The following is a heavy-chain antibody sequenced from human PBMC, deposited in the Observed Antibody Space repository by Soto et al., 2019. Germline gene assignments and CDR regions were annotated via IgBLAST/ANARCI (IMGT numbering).Heavy chain of an antibody. V-gene: IGHV5-10-1*01. Sequence: PGESLKISCKGSGYSFTSYWISWVRQMPGKGLEWMGRIDPSDSYTNYSPSFQGHVTISVDRSKNQFSLKLSSVTAADTAVYYCARHIDYWGQGTLVTVSS. J-gene: IGHJ4*02. CDR3: ARHIDY. CDR2: IDPSDSYT. CDR1: GYSFTSYW.